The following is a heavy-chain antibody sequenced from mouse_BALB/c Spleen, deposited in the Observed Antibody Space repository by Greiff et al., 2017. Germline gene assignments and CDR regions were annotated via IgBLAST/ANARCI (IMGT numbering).Heavy chain of an antibody. CDR2: ISYDGSN. D-gene: IGHD1-2*01. Sequence: EVKLMESGPGLVKPSQSLSLTCSVTGYSITSGYYWNWIRQFPGNKLEWMGYISYDGSNNYNPSLKNRISITRDTSKNQFFLKLNSVTTEDTATYYCARGLLRLRYFDVWGAGTTVTVSS. CDR1: GYSITSGYY. CDR3: ARGLLRLRYFDV. J-gene: IGHJ1*01. V-gene: IGHV3-6*02.